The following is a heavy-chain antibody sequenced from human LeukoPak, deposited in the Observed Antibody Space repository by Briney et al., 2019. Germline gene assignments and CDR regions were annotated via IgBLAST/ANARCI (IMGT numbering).Heavy chain of an antibody. CDR3: ARWDYGMDV. CDR2: IKQDGSEK. CDR1: GFTFSSYW. Sequence: PGGSLRLSCAASGFTFSSYWTSWVRQAPGKGLEWVANIKQDGSEKYYVDSVRGRFTISRDNAKNSLYMQMNSLRAEDTAVYYCARWDYGMDVWGQGTTVTVSS. V-gene: IGHV3-7*01. J-gene: IGHJ6*02.